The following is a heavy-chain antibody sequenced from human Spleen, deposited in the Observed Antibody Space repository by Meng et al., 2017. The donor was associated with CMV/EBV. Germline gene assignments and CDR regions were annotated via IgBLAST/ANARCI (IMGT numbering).Heavy chain of an antibody. CDR3: ARGPRLEWDGYGGVDY. CDR1: GGSIRSSNW. V-gene: IGHV4-4*02. J-gene: IGHJ4*02. D-gene: IGHD4-23*01. Sequence: GGSIRSSNWWSWVRQPPGKGLEWIGEIYHSGSTNYNTSLKSRVTISVDKSKNQFSLKLSSVTAADTAVYYCARGPRLEWDGYGGVDYWGQGTLVTVSS. CDR2: IYHSGST.